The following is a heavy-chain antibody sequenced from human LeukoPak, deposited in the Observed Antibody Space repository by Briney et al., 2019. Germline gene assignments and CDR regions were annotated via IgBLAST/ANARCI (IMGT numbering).Heavy chain of an antibody. D-gene: IGHD3-22*01. J-gene: IGHJ4*02. CDR3: ARDQIYYYDSSGYIDY. CDR2: IKQDGSEK. Sequence: GSLRLSCAASGFAFSSYWMSWVRQAPGKGLEWVANIKQDGSEKYYVDSVKGRFTISRDNAKNSLYLQMNSLRAEDTAVYYCARDQIYYYDSSGYIDYWGQGTLVTVSS. CDR1: GFAFSSYW. V-gene: IGHV3-7*01.